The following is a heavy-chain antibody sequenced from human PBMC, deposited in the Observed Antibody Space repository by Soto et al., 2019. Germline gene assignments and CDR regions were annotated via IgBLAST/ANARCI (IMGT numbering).Heavy chain of an antibody. Sequence: SQTLSLTCAISGDSVSSNSAAWNWIRQSPSRGLEWLGRTYYRSKWYNDYAVSVKSRITINPDTSKNQFSLQLNSVTPEDTAVYYCARGPEDCSSTSCKAPVGDGMDVWGQGTTVTVSS. CDR1: GDSVSSNSAA. CDR3: ARGPEDCSSTSCKAPVGDGMDV. CDR2: TYYRSKWYN. D-gene: IGHD2-2*01. J-gene: IGHJ6*02. V-gene: IGHV6-1*01.